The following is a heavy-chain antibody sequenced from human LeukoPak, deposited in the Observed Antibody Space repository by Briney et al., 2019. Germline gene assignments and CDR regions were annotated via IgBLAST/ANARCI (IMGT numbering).Heavy chain of an antibody. J-gene: IGHJ4*02. Sequence: ASVKVSCKASGYTFTSYVISWVRQAPGQGLEWMGWINSYNGNTNYAQKLRGRVTMTTDTSTSTAYMELMSLRSDDTAVYYCTRNHYYGSGSYYNPHRGFDYWGQGTLVTVSS. CDR1: GYTFTSYV. V-gene: IGHV1-18*01. D-gene: IGHD3-10*01. CDR3: TRNHYYGSGSYYNPHRGFDY. CDR2: INSYNGNT.